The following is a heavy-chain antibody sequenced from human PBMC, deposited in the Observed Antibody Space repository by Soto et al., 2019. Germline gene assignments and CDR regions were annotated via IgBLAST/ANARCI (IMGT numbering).Heavy chain of an antibody. J-gene: IGHJ4*02. V-gene: IGHV4-39*01. Sequence: SETLSLTCTVSGGSISSSGYYWGWIRQPPGKGLECIGTIYYSGSTDYNPSLKSRVTLSVDTSKNQFSLKLSSVTAADTAVYYCARLGGYYQAFDSWGQGTLVTVSS. D-gene: IGHD3-22*01. CDR2: IYYSGST. CDR1: GGSISSSGYY. CDR3: ARLGGYYQAFDS.